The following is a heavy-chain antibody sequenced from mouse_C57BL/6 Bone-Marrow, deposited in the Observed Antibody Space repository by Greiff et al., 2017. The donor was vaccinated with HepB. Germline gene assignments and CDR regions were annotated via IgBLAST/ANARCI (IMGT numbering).Heavy chain of an antibody. CDR2: IYPGDGDT. CDR1: GYAFSSSW. V-gene: IGHV1-82*01. J-gene: IGHJ2*01. CDR3: ARWGLYYFDY. Sequence: VQRVESGPELVKPGASVKISCKASGYAFSSSWMNWVKQRPGKGLEWIGRIYPGDGDTNYNGKFKGKATLTADKSSSTAYMQLSSLTSEDSAVYFCARWGLYYFDYWGQGTTLTVSS.